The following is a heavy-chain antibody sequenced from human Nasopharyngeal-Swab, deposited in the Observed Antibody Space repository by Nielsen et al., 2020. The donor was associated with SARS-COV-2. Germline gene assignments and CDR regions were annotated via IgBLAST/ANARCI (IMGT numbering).Heavy chain of an antibody. CDR1: GGSFSAYD. D-gene: IGHD1-26*01. CDR2: INHSGNT. Sequence: SETLSLTCAVYGGSFSAYDWSWIRQPPGKGLEWIGEINHSGNTNYNPSLKSRVTISLDTSKNQFSLKLSSVTAADTAVYYCARRELLREGGAFDIWGQGTRVTVSS. V-gene: IGHV4-34*01. CDR3: ARRELLREGGAFDI. J-gene: IGHJ3*02.